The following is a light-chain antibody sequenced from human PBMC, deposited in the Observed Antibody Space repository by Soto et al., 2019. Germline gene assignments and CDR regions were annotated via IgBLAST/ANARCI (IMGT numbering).Light chain of an antibody. CDR1: SSDVGRYNF. Sequence: QCVLTQPASVSGSPGQSITILCTGTSSDVGRYNFVSWYQQHPGKVPKVMIYEVTKRPSGVSNRFSGSKSGNTAFLTISGLQAEDEADYYCCSDAGSGVYVFGTGTKVTVL. CDR3: CSDAGSGVYV. V-gene: IGLV2-23*02. J-gene: IGLJ1*01. CDR2: EVT.